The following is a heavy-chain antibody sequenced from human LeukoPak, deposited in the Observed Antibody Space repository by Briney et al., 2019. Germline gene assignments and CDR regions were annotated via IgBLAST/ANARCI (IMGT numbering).Heavy chain of an antibody. D-gene: IGHD6-19*01. Sequence: ASVKVSCKASGYTFISYDINWVRQVTGQGLEWMGWMNPNSGNTGYAQKFQGRVTITRNTSISTAFMELSSLRSEDTAVYYCARRAVGNSYYYSMDVGGKGTTVTVSS. CDR2: MNPNSGNT. J-gene: IGHJ6*03. CDR1: GYTFISYD. V-gene: IGHV1-8*03. CDR3: ARRAVGNSYYYSMDV.